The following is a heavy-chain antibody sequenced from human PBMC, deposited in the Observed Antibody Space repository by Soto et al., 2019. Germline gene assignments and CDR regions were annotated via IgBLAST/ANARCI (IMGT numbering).Heavy chain of an antibody. J-gene: IGHJ4*02. CDR2: ISHGGSNK. D-gene: IGHD3-22*01. CDR3: AREGYTSGYAPSFDY. V-gene: IGHV3-30-3*01. CDR1: GFTLSGYV. Sequence: QVQLVESGGGVVQPGRSLRLSCSASGFTLSGYVMHWVRQAPGKGLEWVAAISHGGSNKYYADSVKGRLTISRDDSKNTRYVQMNSLRPEDTAQYYCAREGYTSGYAPSFDYWGQGTLVTVSS.